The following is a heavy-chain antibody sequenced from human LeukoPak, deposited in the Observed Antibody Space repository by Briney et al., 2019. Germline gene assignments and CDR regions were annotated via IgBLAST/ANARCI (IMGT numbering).Heavy chain of an antibody. Sequence: GGSLRLSCAASGFISNKAWMNWVRQAPGKGPEWVGRIKSNNDGGTTDYASPVEGRFIISRDDSKNTIYLQMNRLIIDDTAIYYCTPVMVEDRGFWGQGTLVTVSS. CDR3: TPVMVEDRGF. CDR2: IKSNNDGGTT. V-gene: IGHV3-15*01. CDR1: GFISNKAW. D-gene: IGHD2-21*01. J-gene: IGHJ4*02.